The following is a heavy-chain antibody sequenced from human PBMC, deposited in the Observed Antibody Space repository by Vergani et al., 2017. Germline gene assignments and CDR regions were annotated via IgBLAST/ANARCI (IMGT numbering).Heavy chain of an antibody. D-gene: IGHD2-2*01. CDR2: IDPSDSYT. CDR3: ARYCSSTSCYPSHGEDAFDI. J-gene: IGHJ3*02. V-gene: IGHV5-10-1*01. Sequence: EVQLVQSGAEVKKPGESLRISCKGSGYSFTSYWISWVRQMPGKGLEWMGRIDPSDSYTNYSPSFQGHVTISADKSISTAYLQWSSLKASDTAMYYCARYCSSTSCYPSHGEDAFDIWGQGTMVTVSS. CDR1: GYSFTSYW.